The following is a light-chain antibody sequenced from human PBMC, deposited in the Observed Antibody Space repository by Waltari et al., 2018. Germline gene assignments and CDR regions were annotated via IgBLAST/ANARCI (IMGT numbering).Light chain of an antibody. CDR1: ETISDS. CDR3: QQTYSSPT. V-gene: IGKV1-39*01. CDR2: ATS. Sequence: DIQLTQSPSSLSASVGDRVTITCRASETISDSLNWYQQKPGKPPRLLIYATSTLQGGVPSRFSGSGSGPDFTRTISSLQPEDFATYFCQQTYSSPTFGGGTKV. J-gene: IGKJ4*01.